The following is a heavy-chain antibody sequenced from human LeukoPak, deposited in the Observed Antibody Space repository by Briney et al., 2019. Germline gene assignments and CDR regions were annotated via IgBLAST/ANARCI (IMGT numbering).Heavy chain of an antibody. V-gene: IGHV3-74*01. J-gene: IGHJ4*02. D-gene: IGHD2-15*01. Sequence: QPGGSLRLSCVASGFTFSSKWMHWVRQAPGKGLVWVSTIEPDGSSTSYADSVKGRFTISRDNAKNTLNLQMNSLRAEDTAMYYCATQEGYCSGGSCYEDYWGQGTLVTVSS. CDR3: ATQEGYCSGGSCYEDY. CDR2: IEPDGSST. CDR1: GFTFSSKW.